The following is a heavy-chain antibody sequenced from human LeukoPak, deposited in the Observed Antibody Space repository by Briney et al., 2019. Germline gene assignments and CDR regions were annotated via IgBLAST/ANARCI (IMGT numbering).Heavy chain of an antibody. D-gene: IGHD3-3*01. CDR1: GFIFTNYF. V-gene: IGHV3-7*01. CDR2: IKHDGSEK. J-gene: IGHJ4*02. CDR3: ATDRGWRTSGYYLYYFEY. Sequence: GGSLRLSCAASGFIFTNYFMSWVRQAPGKGPEWVASIKHDGSEKYYVDSVRGRFTISRDNTMNSLYLQMSSLRAEDTAVYYCATDRGWRTSGYYLYYFEYWGQGTLVTFSS.